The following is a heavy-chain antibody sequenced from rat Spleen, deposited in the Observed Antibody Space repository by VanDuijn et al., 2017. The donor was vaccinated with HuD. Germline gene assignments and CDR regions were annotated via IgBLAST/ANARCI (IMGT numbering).Heavy chain of an antibody. CDR2: INTSGGTT. D-gene: IGHD4-6*01. CDR3: TRIGTFDY. Sequence: EVQLVESGGGLVQPGGSMRFSCEASGFSFPDFAMSWVRQAPTNGLEWVATINTSGGTTYYPDSVRGRFTISRDNALSALYLHMDSLRSEDTATYYCTRIGTFDYWGQGVMVTVSS. V-gene: IGHV5-46*01. J-gene: IGHJ2*01. CDR1: GFSFPDFA.